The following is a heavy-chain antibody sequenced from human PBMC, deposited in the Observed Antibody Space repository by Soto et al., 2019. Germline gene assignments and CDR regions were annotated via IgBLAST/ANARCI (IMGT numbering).Heavy chain of an antibody. CDR1: GYNFTSYY. D-gene: IGHD6-6*01. J-gene: IGHJ6*02. CDR3: AGPSSSSHYYYYYGMAV. CDR2: INPSGGST. V-gene: IGHV1-46*01. Sequence: GASVKVSCKASGYNFTSYYMHWVRQAPGQGLECMGIINPSGGSTSYAQKFQGRVTMTRDTSTSTVYMELSSLRSEDTAVYYCAGPSSSSHYYYYYGMAVWGQGTTSPVS.